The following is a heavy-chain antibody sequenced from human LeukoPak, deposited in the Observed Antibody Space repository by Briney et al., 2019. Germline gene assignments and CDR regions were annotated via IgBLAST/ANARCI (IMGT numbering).Heavy chain of an antibody. CDR2: ISAYNGNA. V-gene: IGHV1-18*01. CDR1: GYTFTSYG. Sequence: ASVKVSCKASGYTFTSYGISWVRQAPGQGLEWMGWISAYNGNANYAQKLQGRVTMTTDTSTSTAYMELRSLRSDDTAVYYCARHPYSSGYYFEDYWAQGTLVTVSS. J-gene: IGHJ4*02. D-gene: IGHD3-22*01. CDR3: ARHPYSSGYYFEDY.